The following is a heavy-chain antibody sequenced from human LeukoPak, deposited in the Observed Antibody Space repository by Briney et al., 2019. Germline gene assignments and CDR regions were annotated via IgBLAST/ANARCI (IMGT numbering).Heavy chain of an antibody. CDR1: GGSISSSNYY. CDR2: IYYSGSA. Sequence: SETLSLTCTVSGGSISSSNYYWNWIRQPPGKGLEWIGYIYYSGSASYDPSLKSRVTISVDTSKSQFSLRLSSVTAADTAVSYCARGGGYSSSWSYWGQGTLVTVSS. CDR3: ARGGGYSSSWSY. V-gene: IGHV4-61*01. J-gene: IGHJ4*02. D-gene: IGHD6-13*01.